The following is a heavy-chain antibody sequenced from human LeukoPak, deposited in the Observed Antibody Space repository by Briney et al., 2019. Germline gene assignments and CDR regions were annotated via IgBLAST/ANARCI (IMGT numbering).Heavy chain of an antibody. CDR2: IYYSGST. D-gene: IGHD3-3*01. V-gene: IGHV4-39*01. CDR3: ARQGGSGYLG. J-gene: IGHJ6*02. CDR1: GGSISSSSYY. Sequence: SETLSLTCTVSGGSISSSSYYWGWIRQPPGKGLEWIGSIYYSGSTYYNPSLKSRVTISVDTSKNQFSLKLSSVTAADTAVYYCARQGGSGYLGWGQGTTVTVSS.